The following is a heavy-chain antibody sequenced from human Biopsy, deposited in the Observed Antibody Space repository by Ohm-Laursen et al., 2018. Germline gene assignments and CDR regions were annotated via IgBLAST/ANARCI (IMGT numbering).Heavy chain of an antibody. J-gene: IGHJ5*01. CDR2: INQSGGT. CDR1: GESSIGYF. CDR3: ATELLPPGVGGPWLDS. D-gene: IGHD3-10*01. Sequence: TLPLTCAVNGESSIGYFWNWIRQPPGKGLEWIGEINQSGGTKYNPSLKRRATLSADSSNSQFSLRLTSVTAADTATYYCATELLPPGVGGPWLDSWGQGISVTVSS. V-gene: IGHV4-34*01.